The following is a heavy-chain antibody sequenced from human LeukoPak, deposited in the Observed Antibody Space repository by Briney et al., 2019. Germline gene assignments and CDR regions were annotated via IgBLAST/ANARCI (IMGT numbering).Heavy chain of an antibody. Sequence: SETLSLTCTVSGGSISSDNHYWSWIRQPAGKGLEWIGRIYSSGSTNYNPSHKSRVTISVDTSKNQFSLKLRSVTAADTAVYYCARVRYSNYVSFDYWGQGTLVTVSS. V-gene: IGHV4-61*02. J-gene: IGHJ4*02. CDR1: GGSISSDNHY. D-gene: IGHD4-11*01. CDR3: ARVRYSNYVSFDY. CDR2: IYSSGST.